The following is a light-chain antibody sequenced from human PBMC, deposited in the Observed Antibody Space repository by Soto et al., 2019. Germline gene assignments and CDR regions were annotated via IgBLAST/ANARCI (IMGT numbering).Light chain of an antibody. Sequence: QSVLTQPASVSGSPGQSITISCTGTSSDVGRYNYVSWYQQHPGKAPKLMIYEVSNRPSGVSNRFSTSKSGNTASLTISGLQDEDEADYSCTSYTSSTTWVFGGGTKLTV. V-gene: IGLV2-14*01. CDR1: SSDVGRYNY. J-gene: IGLJ3*02. CDR2: EVS. CDR3: TSYTSSTTWV.